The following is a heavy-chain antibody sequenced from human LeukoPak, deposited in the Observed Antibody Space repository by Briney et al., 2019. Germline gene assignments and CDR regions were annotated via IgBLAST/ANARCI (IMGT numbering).Heavy chain of an antibody. CDR2: IYYSGST. CDR1: GASITSYY. CDR3: ARHKGSSAASFDY. J-gene: IGHJ4*02. D-gene: IGHD6-6*01. Sequence: SETLSLTCTVSGASITSYYWSWIRQPPGKGLEWIGYIYYSGSTNYNPSLNSRVAISGDTSKNRFSLSLSSVTAADTAVYYCARHKGSSAASFDYWGQGTLVTVSS. V-gene: IGHV4-59*08.